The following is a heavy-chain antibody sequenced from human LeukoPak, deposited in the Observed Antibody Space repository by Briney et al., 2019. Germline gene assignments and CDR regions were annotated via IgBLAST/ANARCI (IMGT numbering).Heavy chain of an antibody. D-gene: IGHD3-10*01. CDR2: IYNSGST. V-gene: IGHV4-59*01. Sequence: SETLSLTCTVSGGSISSYYWSWIRQPPGKGLEWIGYIYNSGSTNYNPSLKSRVTISVDTSKNQFSLKLSSVTAADTAVYYCARDYGLPFDKWGQGTMVTVSS. J-gene: IGHJ3*02. CDR3: ARDYGLPFDK. CDR1: GGSISSYY.